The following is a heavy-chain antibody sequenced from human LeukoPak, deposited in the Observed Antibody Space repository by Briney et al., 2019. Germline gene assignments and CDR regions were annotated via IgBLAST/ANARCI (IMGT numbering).Heavy chain of an antibody. CDR1: GYTLTELS. CDR2: FDPEDGET. CDR3: ARANYGSGTRWFDP. Sequence: GASVKVSCKVSGYTLTELSMHWVRQAPGKGLEWMGGFDPEDGETIYAQKFQGRVTMTEDTSTDTAYMELSSLRSEDTAVYYCARANYGSGTRWFDPWGQGTLVIVSS. V-gene: IGHV1-24*01. J-gene: IGHJ5*02. D-gene: IGHD3-10*01.